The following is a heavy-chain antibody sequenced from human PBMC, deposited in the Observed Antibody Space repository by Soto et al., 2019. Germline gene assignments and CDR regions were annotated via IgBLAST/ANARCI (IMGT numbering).Heavy chain of an antibody. V-gene: IGHV5-51*01. D-gene: IGHD3-10*01. CDR1: EYSLTSYC. J-gene: IGHJ6*02. Sequence: GEPLKICCKVSEYSLTSYCIRWIRQMPEKGLDWRGVIDPGDSDTRYSPSFQGHVTISPDKSISTPYLQCGRLKASDTAIYSCASSRMAYYGSGAPRYNSHSGTDVWGQATPVTVSS. CDR3: ASSRMAYYGSGAPRYNSHSGTDV. CDR2: IDPGDSDT.